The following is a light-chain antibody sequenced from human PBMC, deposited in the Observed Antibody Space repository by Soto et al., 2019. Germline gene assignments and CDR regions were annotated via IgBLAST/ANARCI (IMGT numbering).Light chain of an antibody. CDR1: QAIDTY. J-gene: IGKJ5*01. CDR2: AAS. CDR3: QQLNSFPFI. Sequence: DIQLTQSPSFLSASVGDRVTITCRASQAIDTYLAGYQKKPGKAPKLLIYAASLLQSGVPSRFSGGGSGTEFTLTINSLQPEDFASYYGQQLNSFPFIFGQGTRLEIK. V-gene: IGKV1-9*01.